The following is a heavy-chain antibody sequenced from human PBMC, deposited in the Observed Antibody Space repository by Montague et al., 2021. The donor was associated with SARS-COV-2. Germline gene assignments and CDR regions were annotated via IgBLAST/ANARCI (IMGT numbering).Heavy chain of an antibody. V-gene: IGHV3-33*01. D-gene: IGHD1-26*01. CDR1: RFTFSSYG. J-gene: IGHJ4*02. Sequence: SLRLSCAASRFTFSSYGMHWVRQAPGKGLEWMADIRYDGSNKYYADSVKGRFTISRDNSKNTLYLQMNSLRDEDTAVYYCARDLVGASYFDYWGQGTLVTVSS. CDR2: IRYDGSNK. CDR3: ARDLVGASYFDY.